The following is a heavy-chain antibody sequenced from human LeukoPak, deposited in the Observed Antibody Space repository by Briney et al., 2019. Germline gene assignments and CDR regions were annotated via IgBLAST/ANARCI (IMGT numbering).Heavy chain of an antibody. CDR1: GFTFSTYA. J-gene: IGHJ4*02. V-gene: IGHV3-23*01. CDR3: AKDPVSMVRGVLFDY. Sequence: GGSLRLSCAASGFTFSTYAMSWVRQAPGKGLEWVSGISGSGGSTFYADSVKGRFAISRDNSKDTLSLQMNSLRAEDTAVYYCAKDPVSMVRGVLFDYWGQGTLVTVSS. CDR2: ISGSGGST. D-gene: IGHD3-10*01.